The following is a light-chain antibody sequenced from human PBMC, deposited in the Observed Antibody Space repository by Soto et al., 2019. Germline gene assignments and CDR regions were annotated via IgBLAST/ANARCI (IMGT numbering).Light chain of an antibody. Sequence: QSVLTQPASMSGSPGQSITISCTGTSSDVGGYNFVSWYQQHPGKAPKLMIYHVTNRPSGVSSRFSGSKSGNTASLTISGLQAEDEADYYCSSYTSNSTPYVFGTGTKVTVL. CDR2: HVT. CDR3: SSYTSNSTPYV. J-gene: IGLJ1*01. CDR1: SSDVGGYNF. V-gene: IGLV2-14*01.